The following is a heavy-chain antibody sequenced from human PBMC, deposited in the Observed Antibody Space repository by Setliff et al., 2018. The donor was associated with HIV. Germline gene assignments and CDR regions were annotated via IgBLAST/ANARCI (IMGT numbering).Heavy chain of an antibody. J-gene: IGHJ4*02. CDR3: ARGGFYGVAERRAFAN. D-gene: IGHD3-3*01. Sequence: ASVKVSCKTSGYTFTTYYIHWIRQAPGQGLEWMGIINPKDGSTNYAQNFQGRVTVTRDTSTTTVYMELSSLRSEDTAVYYCARGGFYGVAERRAFANWGQGTLVTVSS. CDR2: INPKDGST. CDR1: GYTFTTYY. V-gene: IGHV1-46*01.